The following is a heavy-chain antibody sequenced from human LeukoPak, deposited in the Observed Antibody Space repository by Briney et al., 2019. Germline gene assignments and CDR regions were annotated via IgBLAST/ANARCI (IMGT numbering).Heavy chain of an antibody. CDR1: GFIFTDYW. CDR2: ISGDGRGT. J-gene: IGHJ5*02. Sequence: GGSMRLSCAASGFIFTDYWMHWVRQGPGKELVWVARISGDGRGTTYADSVKGRFTISRDNAKSTAFLQMNSLRAEDTALYYCAKDPGAAADPNWFDPWGQGTLVTVSS. D-gene: IGHD6-13*01. CDR3: AKDPGAAADPNWFDP. V-gene: IGHV3-74*01.